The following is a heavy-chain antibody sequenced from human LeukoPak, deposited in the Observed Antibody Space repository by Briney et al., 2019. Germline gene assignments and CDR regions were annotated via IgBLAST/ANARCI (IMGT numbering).Heavy chain of an antibody. Sequence: GGSLRLSCVVSGFTFSSYWMTWVRQAPGKGLEWVASIKQDGSDKNYVDSVKGRFTISRDNAKNSLYLQMNSLRAEDTAVYYCARDWSLSDWGQGTLVTVSS. CDR3: ARDWSLSD. D-gene: IGHD2/OR15-2a*01. J-gene: IGHJ4*02. CDR2: IKQDGSDK. V-gene: IGHV3-7*01. CDR1: GFTFSSYW.